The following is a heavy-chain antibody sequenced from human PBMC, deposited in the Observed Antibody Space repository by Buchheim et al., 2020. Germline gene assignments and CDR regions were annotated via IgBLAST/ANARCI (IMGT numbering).Heavy chain of an antibody. CDR1: GGSFSGYY. D-gene: IGHD6-6*01. V-gene: IGHV4-34*01. Sequence: QVQLQQWGAGLLKPSEALSLTCAVYGGSFSGYYWSWIRQPPGKGLEWIGEINHSGSTNYNPSLKSRVTISVDTSKNQFSLKLSSVTAADTAVYYCARSSWDSSSSVDYFDYWGQGTL. CDR3: ARSSWDSSSSVDYFDY. CDR2: INHSGST. J-gene: IGHJ4*02.